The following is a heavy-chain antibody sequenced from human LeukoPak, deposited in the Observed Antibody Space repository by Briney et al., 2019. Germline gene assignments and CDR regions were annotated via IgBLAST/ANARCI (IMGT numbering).Heavy chain of an antibody. CDR1: GFTFNSYW. CDR2: ISSDGSGT. J-gene: IGHJ6*02. V-gene: IGHV3-74*01. CDR3: ARETGKRGMDV. Sequence: GGSLRLSCAASGFTFNSYWMHWVRQAPGKGLVWVSRISSDGSGTTYADSVKGRFTLSRDNAKNTLYLQMNSLRAEDTAVYYCARETGKRGMDVWGQGTTVTVSS. D-gene: IGHD1-1*01.